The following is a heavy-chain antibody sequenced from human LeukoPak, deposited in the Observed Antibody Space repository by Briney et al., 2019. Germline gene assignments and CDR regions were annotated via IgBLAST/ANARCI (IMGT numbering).Heavy chain of an antibody. CDR1: GGSISSYY. D-gene: IGHD3-3*01. J-gene: IGHJ4*02. Sequence: SETLSLTCTVSGGSISSYYWSWIRQPPGKGLEWIGYIYTGGSTNYNPSLKSRVTISVDTSKNQFSLKLSSVTAADTAVYYCARHSGPSYYDFWSGWYYFDYWGQGTLVTVSS. CDR3: ARHSGPSYYDFWSGWYYFDY. V-gene: IGHV4-4*09. CDR2: IYTGGST.